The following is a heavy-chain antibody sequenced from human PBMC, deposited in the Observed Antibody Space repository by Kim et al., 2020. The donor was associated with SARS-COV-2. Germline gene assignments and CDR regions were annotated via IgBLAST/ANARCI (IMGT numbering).Heavy chain of an antibody. J-gene: IGHJ6*02. D-gene: IGHD3-9*01. Sequence: SETLSLTCTVSGGSISSGGYYWSWIRQHPGKGLEWIGYIYYSGSTYYNPSLKSRVTISVDTSKNQFSLKLSSVTAADTAVYYCARAGTYYDILTGYSPHYYYGMDVWGQGTTVTVSS. V-gene: IGHV4-31*03. CDR3: ARAGTYYDILTGYSPHYYYGMDV. CDR1: GGSISSGGYY. CDR2: IYYSGST.